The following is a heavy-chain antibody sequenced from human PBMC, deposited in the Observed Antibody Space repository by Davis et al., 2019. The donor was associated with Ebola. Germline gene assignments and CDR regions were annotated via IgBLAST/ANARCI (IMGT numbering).Heavy chain of an antibody. V-gene: IGHV3-21*01. CDR3: ARALLPRYSYGSYYYYGMDV. CDR1: GFTFSSYS. Sequence: PGGSLRLSCAASGFTFSSYSMNWVRQAPGKGLEWVSSISSSSSYIYYADSVKGRFTISRDNAKNSLYLQMNSLRAEDTAVYYCARALLPRYSYGSYYYYGMDVWGQGTTVTVSS. J-gene: IGHJ6*02. D-gene: IGHD5-18*01. CDR2: ISSSSSYI.